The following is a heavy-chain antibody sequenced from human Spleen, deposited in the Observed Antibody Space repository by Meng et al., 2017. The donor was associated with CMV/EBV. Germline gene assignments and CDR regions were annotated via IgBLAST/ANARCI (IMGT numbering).Heavy chain of an antibody. CDR3: AGDRVGRRYYYCGRDA. CDR2: INPSGGST. J-gene: IGHJ6*02. D-gene: IGHD1-26*01. Sequence: ASVKVSCKASGYTFTSYYMHWVRQAPGQGLEWMGIINPSGGSTTYAQTLQGRVTMTRDTSTSTVYMELNSLRSEDTAVYYCAGDRVGRRYYYCGRDAWGQGTRVTVSS. CDR1: GYTFTSYY. V-gene: IGHV1-46*04.